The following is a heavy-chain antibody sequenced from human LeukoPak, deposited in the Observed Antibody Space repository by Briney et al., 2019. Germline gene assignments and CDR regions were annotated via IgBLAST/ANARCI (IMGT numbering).Heavy chain of an antibody. V-gene: IGHV1-69*13. J-gene: IGHJ4*02. CDR2: IIPIFGTA. D-gene: IGHD5-18*01. CDR1: GGTFSSYA. Sequence: ASVKVSCKASGGTFSSYAISWVRQAPGQGLEWMGGIIPIFGTANYAQKFQGRVTITADESTSTAYMELSSLRSEDTAVYYCARDQSDTAMGPFDYWGQGTLVTVSS. CDR3: ARDQSDTAMGPFDY.